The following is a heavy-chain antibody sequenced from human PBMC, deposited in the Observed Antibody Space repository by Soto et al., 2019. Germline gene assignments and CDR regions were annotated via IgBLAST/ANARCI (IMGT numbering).Heavy chain of an antibody. D-gene: IGHD6-13*01. CDR2: ISGSGGST. V-gene: IGHV3-23*01. CDR3: AKEGRSSSWYSGFEP. J-gene: IGHJ5*02. Sequence: GGSLRLSCAASVFTFSSYSMSLVRQAPGKGLEWVSAISGSGGSTYYADSVKGRFTISRDNSKNTLYLQMNSLRAEDTAVYYCAKEGRSSSWYSGFEPWGQGTLVTVSS. CDR1: VFTFSSYS.